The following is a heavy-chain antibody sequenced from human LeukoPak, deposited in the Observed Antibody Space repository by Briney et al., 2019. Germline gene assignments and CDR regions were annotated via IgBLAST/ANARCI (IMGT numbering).Heavy chain of an antibody. CDR2: IIPILDIA. CDR1: GGTFSSYA. Sequence: ASVKVSCKASGGTFSSYAISWVRQAPGQGLEWMGRIIPILDIANYAQKFQGRVTITADKSTSTAYMELSSLRSEDTAVYYCARDSGYVSYYFDYWGQGTLVTVSS. CDR3: ARDSGYVSYYFDY. V-gene: IGHV1-69*04. J-gene: IGHJ4*02. D-gene: IGHD5-12*01.